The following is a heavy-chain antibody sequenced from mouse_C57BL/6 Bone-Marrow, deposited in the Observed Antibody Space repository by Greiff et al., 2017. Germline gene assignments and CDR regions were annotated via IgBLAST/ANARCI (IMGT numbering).Heavy chain of an antibody. CDR3: TRDLHLLVSWYFDV. V-gene: IGHV5-9-1*02. D-gene: IGHD2-1*01. CDR1: GFTFSSYA. CDR2: ISSGGDYI. J-gene: IGHJ1*03. Sequence: EVQGVESGEGLVKPGGSLKLSCAASGFTFSSYAMSWVRQTPEKRLEWVAYISSGGDYIYYADTVKGRFTISRDNARNTLYLQMSSLKSEDTAMYYCTRDLHLLVSWYFDVWGTGTTVTVSS.